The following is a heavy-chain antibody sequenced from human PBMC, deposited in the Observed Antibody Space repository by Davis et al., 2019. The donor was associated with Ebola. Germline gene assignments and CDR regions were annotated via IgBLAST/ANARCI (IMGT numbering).Heavy chain of an antibody. CDR1: GYTFTSYG. V-gene: IGHV1-18*01. J-gene: IGHJ2*01. CDR3: ARAKGLATRNWYFDL. CDR2: ISAYNGNT. D-gene: IGHD5-12*01. Sequence: AASVKVSCKASGYTFTSYGISWVRQAPGQGLEWMGWISAYNGNTNYAQKLQGRVTMTRDTSTSTVYMELSSLRSEDTAVYYCARAKGLATRNWYFDLWGRGTLVTVSS.